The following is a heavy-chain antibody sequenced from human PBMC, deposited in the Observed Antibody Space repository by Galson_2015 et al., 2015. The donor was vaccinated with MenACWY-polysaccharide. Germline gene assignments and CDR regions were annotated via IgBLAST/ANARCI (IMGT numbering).Heavy chain of an antibody. Sequence: SLRLSCAASGFAFSSYSLDWVRQAPGKGLEWISYISTSGDNVQYTDSVKGRFTISRDNAKNSVFLQMNSLRAEDTAVYYCARDLSMCGGGIYFDYWGQGTPLTVSS. D-gene: IGHD3-3*01. CDR1: GFAFSSYS. CDR2: ISTSGDNV. CDR3: ARDLSMCGGGIYFDY. V-gene: IGHV3-48*01. J-gene: IGHJ4*02.